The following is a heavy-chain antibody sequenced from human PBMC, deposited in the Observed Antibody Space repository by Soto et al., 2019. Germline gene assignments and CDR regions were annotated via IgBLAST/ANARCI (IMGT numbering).Heavy chain of an antibody. D-gene: IGHD6-6*01. CDR1: GFTFISYA. CDR3: AKAEYSSHYQDGKDV. V-gene: IGHV3-23*01. J-gene: IGHJ6*02. Sequence: GGSLRLSCAASGFTFISYAISWVRLAPGKGLEWVSTITGSGSGYNTFYTDSVKGRFSISRDNSENTVYLQMNSLRAEDTAMYFCAKAEYSSHYQDGKDVSGHGTAVTVSS. CDR2: ITGSGSGYNT.